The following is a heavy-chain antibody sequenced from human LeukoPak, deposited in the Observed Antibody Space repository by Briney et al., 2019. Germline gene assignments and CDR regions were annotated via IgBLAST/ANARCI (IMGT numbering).Heavy chain of an antibody. Sequence: ASVKVSCKASGGTFSSYAISWVRQAPGQGLEWMGGIIPIFGTANYAQKFQGRVTITADESTSTAYMELSSLRSEDMAVYYCARDKYCSGGSCYFSHFDYWGQGTLVTVSS. D-gene: IGHD2-15*01. J-gene: IGHJ4*02. CDR2: IIPIFGTA. CDR1: GGTFSSYA. CDR3: ARDKYCSGGSCYFSHFDY. V-gene: IGHV1-69*13.